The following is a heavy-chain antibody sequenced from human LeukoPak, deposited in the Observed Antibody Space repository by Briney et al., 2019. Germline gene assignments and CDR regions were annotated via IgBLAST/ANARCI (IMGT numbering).Heavy chain of an antibody. V-gene: IGHV3-33*06. CDR2: IWYDGSYK. D-gene: IGHD1-1*01. J-gene: IGHJ3*02. CDR1: GFTFSNCG. Sequence: GGSLRLSCAASGFTFSNCGMHWVRQAPGKGLEWVAVIWYDGSYKYYADSVKGRFTISRDNSKNMLYLQMNSLRAEDTAVYYCAKAKGGTTGDVFDIWGQGTMVTVFS. CDR3: AKAKGGTTGDVFDI.